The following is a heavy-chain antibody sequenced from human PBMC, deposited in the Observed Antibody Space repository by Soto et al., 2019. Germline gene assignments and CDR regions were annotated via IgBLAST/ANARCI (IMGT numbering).Heavy chain of an antibody. D-gene: IGHD1-26*01. CDR2: IYDSGST. V-gene: IGHV4-30-4*01. CDR1: GGSINSGDYY. CDR3: ARDRGDSGSSMGYFDY. Sequence: SETLSLTCTVSGGSINSGDYYWSWIRQPPGKGLEWIGHIYDSGSTFYNPSLKSRVTISVDTSKNQFSLKLSSVTAADTAVYYCARDRGDSGSSMGYFDYWGKGTLVTVS. J-gene: IGHJ4*02.